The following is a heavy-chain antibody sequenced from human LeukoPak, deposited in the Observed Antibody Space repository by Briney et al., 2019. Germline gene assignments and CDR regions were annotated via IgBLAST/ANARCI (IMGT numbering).Heavy chain of an antibody. CDR3: ARSYGGNSRTFHY. D-gene: IGHD4-23*01. CDR2: IYYSGST. V-gene: IGHV4-59*01. CDR1: GGSISIYY. Sequence: SETLSLTCTVSGGSISIYYWSWIRQPPGKGLEWIGYIYYSGSTNYNPSLKSRVTISVDTSKNQFSLKLSSVTAADTAVYYCARSYGGNSRTFHYWGQGTLVTVSS. J-gene: IGHJ4*02.